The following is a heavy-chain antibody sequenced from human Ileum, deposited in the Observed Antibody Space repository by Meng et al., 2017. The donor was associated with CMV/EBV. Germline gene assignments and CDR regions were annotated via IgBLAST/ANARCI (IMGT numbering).Heavy chain of an antibody. CDR2: INGDASRT. CDR3: ATGGYCSGGNCYRGFDY. J-gene: IGHJ4*02. CDR1: GFTFSTYW. V-gene: IGHV3-74*01. D-gene: IGHD2-15*01. Sequence: GGSLRLSCAASGFTFSTYWMFWVRQTPGKGPMWVSRINGDASRTDYADSVKGRFTTSRDNAKNTLYLQMNGLRAEDTALYYCATGGYCSGGNCYRGFDYWGQGTLVTVSS.